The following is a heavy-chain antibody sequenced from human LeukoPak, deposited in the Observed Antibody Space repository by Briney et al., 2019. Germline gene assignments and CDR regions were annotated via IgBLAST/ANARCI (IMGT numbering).Heavy chain of an antibody. V-gene: IGHV3-11*05. D-gene: IGHD3-22*01. CDR2: RSSSSYT. CDR1: GSTFSDQY. Sequence: PGGSLRLSCAASGSTFSDQYMDWVRQAPGKGLECISYRSSSSYTNYADSVKGRFTISRDNAKNSLYLQMNSLRAEDTAVYYCARGDYDSSGYYEVWGQGTLVTVSS. CDR3: ARGDYDSSGYYEV. J-gene: IGHJ4*02.